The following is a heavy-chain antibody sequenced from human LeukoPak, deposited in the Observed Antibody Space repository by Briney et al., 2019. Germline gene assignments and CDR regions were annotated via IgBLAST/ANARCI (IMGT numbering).Heavy chain of an antibody. CDR3: ARDGCITIFGVVIKPFDY. Sequence: GGSLRLSCSASGFTFSSYWMSWVRQAPGKGLEWVANIKQDGSEKYYVDSVKGRFTISRDNAKNSLYLQMNSLRAEDTAVYYCARDGCITIFGVVIKPFDYWGQGTLVTVSS. CDR1: GFTFSSYW. V-gene: IGHV3-7*01. J-gene: IGHJ4*02. D-gene: IGHD3-3*01. CDR2: IKQDGSEK.